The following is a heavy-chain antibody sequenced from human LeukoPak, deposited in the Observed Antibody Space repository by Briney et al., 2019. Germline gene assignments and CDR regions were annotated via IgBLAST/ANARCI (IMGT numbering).Heavy chain of an antibody. D-gene: IGHD5-18*01. CDR1: GFTVSSNY. CDR2: IYTGGST. Sequence: GGSLRLSCAVSGFTVSSNYMSWVRQAPGTGLEWVSVIYTGGSTYYADSVKGRFTISRDNSKNTLYLQMNSLRVEDTAVYYCARDVDDSAMVFDYWGQGTLVTVSS. J-gene: IGHJ4*02. CDR3: ARDVDDSAMVFDY. V-gene: IGHV3-53*01.